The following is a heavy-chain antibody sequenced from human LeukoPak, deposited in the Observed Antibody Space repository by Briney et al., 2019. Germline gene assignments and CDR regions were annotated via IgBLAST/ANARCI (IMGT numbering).Heavy chain of an antibody. V-gene: IGHV1-2*03. CDR3: ARDHNWGPDY. J-gene: IGHJ4*02. CDR2: IHPGRGDT. Sequence: LGASVKVSCKALGYTFTDHYFHWLRQAPQEGLEWMGCIHPGRGDTNYAQKFQGRVSLTRDTSISTAYMELSRLTSDDTAVYYCARDHNWGPDYWGQGTLVSVSS. D-gene: IGHD7-27*01. CDR1: GYTFTDHY.